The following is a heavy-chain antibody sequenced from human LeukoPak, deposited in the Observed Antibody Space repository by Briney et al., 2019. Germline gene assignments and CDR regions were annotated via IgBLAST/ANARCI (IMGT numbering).Heavy chain of an antibody. V-gene: IGHV3-53*01. D-gene: IGHD3-22*01. CDR3: ARSSYYDSSGYFDY. CDR2: IYSGGTI. Sequence: GGSLRLSCAASGFTVSSNYMSWVRQAPGKGLEWVSVIYSGGTIYYADSVKGRFTISRDNAKNSLYLQMNSLRAEDTAVYYCARSSYYDSSGYFDYWGQGTLVTVSS. CDR1: GFTVSSNY. J-gene: IGHJ4*02.